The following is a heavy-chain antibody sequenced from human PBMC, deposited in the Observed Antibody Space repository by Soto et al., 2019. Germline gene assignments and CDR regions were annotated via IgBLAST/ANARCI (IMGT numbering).Heavy chain of an antibody. J-gene: IGHJ4*02. Sequence: GPLRLSCAASVFSVSSYAMGWVRQAPGKGLDWVSSISAGGDGTYYADSVKGRFTISRDNSKNTVYLQMSSLRADDTAVYYCADGGRYPYYWGPGTLVTVSS. CDR2: ISAGGDGT. D-gene: IGHD1-26*01. CDR1: VFSVSSYA. CDR3: ADGGRYPYY. V-gene: IGHV3-23*01.